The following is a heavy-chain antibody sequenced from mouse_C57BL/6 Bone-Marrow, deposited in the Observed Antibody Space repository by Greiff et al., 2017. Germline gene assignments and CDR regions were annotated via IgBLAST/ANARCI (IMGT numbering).Heavy chain of an antibody. V-gene: IGHV1-22*01. CDR1: GYTFTDYN. CDR2: INPNNGGT. D-gene: IGHD1-1*01. J-gene: IGHJ2*01. CDR3: ARYPYDYGGSYVGY. Sequence: EVQLQQSGPELVKPGASVKMSCKASGYTFTDYNMHWVKPSHGKSLEWIGYINPNNGGTSYNQTFKGKATLTVNKSSSTAYMELHGRTSKDSTVYYCARYPYDYGGSYVGYWGQGTTLTVSS.